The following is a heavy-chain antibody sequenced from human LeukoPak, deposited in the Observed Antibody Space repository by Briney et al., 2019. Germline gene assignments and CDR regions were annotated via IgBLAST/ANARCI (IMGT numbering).Heavy chain of an antibody. CDR1: GLTFSSYS. D-gene: IGHD3-10*01. CDR3: AREVEPMVRGVIDY. Sequence: GGSLRLSCAASGLTFSSYSMNWVRQAPGKGLEWVSSISSSSSYIYYADSVKGRFTISRDNAKNSLYLQMNSLRAEDTAVYYCAREVEPMVRGVIDYWGQGTLVTVSS. J-gene: IGHJ4*02. V-gene: IGHV3-21*01. CDR2: ISSSSSYI.